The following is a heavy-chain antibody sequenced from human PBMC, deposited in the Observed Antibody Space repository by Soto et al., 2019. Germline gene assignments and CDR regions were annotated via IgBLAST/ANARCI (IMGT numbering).Heavy chain of an antibody. J-gene: IGHJ4*02. CDR3: AKEGRVGRYCSSTSCLYYFDY. D-gene: IGHD2-2*01. Sequence: QVQLVESGGGVVQPGRSLRLSCAASGFTFSSYGMHWVRQAPGKGLEWVAVISYDGSNKYYADSVKGRFTISRDNSKNTLYLQMNSLRAEDTAVYYCAKEGRVGRYCSSTSCLYYFDYWGQGTLVTVSS. V-gene: IGHV3-30*18. CDR2: ISYDGSNK. CDR1: GFTFSSYG.